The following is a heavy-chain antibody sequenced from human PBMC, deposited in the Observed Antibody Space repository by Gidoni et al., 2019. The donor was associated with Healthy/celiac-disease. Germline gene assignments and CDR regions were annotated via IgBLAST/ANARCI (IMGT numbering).Heavy chain of an antibody. CDR1: GGSISSYY. J-gene: IGHJ3*02. Sequence: QVQLQESGPGLVKPSETLSLTCTVSGGSISSYYWSWIRQPPGKGLEWIGYIYYSGSTNYNPSLKSRVTISVDTSKNQFSLKLSSVTAADTAVYYCARVGRNWGPNRAFDIWGQGTMVTVSS. V-gene: IGHV4-59*01. CDR3: ARVGRNWGPNRAFDI. CDR2: IYYSGST. D-gene: IGHD7-27*01.